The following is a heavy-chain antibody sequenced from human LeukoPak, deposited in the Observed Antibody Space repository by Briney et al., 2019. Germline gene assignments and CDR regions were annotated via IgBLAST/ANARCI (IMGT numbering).Heavy chain of an antibody. CDR1: GFTVSSNY. D-gene: IGHD1-1*01. J-gene: IGHJ4*02. CDR3: ARDRVNWNDVGGLFDY. V-gene: IGHV3-53*01. CDR2: IYSGGST. Sequence: PGGSLRLSCAASGFTVSSNYMSWVRQAPGKGLEWVSLIYSGGSTSYADSVKGRFTFSRDNSKNALYLQMNSLRAEDTAVYYCARDRVNWNDVGGLFDYWGQGTLVTVSS.